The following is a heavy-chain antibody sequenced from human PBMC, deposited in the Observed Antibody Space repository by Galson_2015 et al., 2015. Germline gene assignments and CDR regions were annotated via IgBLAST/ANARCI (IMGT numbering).Heavy chain of an antibody. J-gene: IGHJ6*03. V-gene: IGHV3-23*01. CDR3: ANSGSGSGLYYYYMDV. CDR1: GFTFISYD. Sequence: SLRLSCAASGFTFISYDMSWVRQAPGKGLEWVSTISGSGGSSFYADSVKGRFTISRDNSKNTLYLQMSSLRAEDTAVYYCANSGSGSGLYYYYMDVWGKGTTVTVSS. D-gene: IGHD3-10*01. CDR2: ISGSGGSS.